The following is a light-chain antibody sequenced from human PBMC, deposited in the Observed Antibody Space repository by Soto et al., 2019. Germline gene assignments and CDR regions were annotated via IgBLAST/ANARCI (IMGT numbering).Light chain of an antibody. J-gene: IGKJ3*01. CDR1: QSISSW. CDR2: DAS. Sequence: DIQMTQSPSTLSASVGDRVTITCRASQSISSWLVWYQQKPGKAPKLLIYDASSLESGVPSRFSGSGSGTEFTLTISSLQPDDFATYYCQQYNSYRFTFGPGTKVDIK. CDR3: QQYNSYRFT. V-gene: IGKV1-5*01.